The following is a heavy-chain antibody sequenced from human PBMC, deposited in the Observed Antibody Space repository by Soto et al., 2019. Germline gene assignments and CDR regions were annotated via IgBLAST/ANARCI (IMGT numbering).Heavy chain of an antibody. J-gene: IGHJ1*01. V-gene: IGHV3-7*01. CDR3: ARDSNSGYDYFKH. D-gene: IGHD5-12*01. CDR1: GFTFSSYW. Sequence: GGSLRLSCAASGFTFSSYWMSWVRQAPGKGLEWVANIKQDGSEKYYVDSVKGRFTISRDNAKNSLYLQMNSLRAEDTAVYYCARDSNSGYDYFKHWGQGTLVTVSS. CDR2: IKQDGSEK.